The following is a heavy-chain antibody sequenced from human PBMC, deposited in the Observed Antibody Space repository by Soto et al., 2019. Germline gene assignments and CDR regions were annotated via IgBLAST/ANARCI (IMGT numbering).Heavy chain of an antibody. CDR2: INPETGGT. D-gene: IGHD2-21*01. V-gene: IGHV1-2*02. Sequence: KVSCKASGYTFTGYYVHWVREAPGQGLEWMGWINPETGGTSYAQKFQGRVTLSRDTSINTAYLELSSLRFDDAAVYFCARERFQVISDGMDVWGQGTTVTVSS. CDR3: ARERFQVISDGMDV. J-gene: IGHJ6*02. CDR1: GYTFTGYY.